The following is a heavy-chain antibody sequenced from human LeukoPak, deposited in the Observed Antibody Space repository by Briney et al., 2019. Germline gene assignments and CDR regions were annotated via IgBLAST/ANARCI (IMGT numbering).Heavy chain of an antibody. V-gene: IGHV4-38-2*02. CDR2: IYHSGST. D-gene: IGHD1-1*01. CDR3: ARVTDWNDFDY. CDR1: DYSINSGYY. J-gene: IGHJ4*02. Sequence: PSETLSLTCTVSDYSINSGYYWDWIRQPPGKGLEWIGSIYHSGSTYYNPSLKSRVTISVDTSKNQFSLKLSSVTAADTAVYYCARVTDWNDFDYWGQGTLVTVSS.